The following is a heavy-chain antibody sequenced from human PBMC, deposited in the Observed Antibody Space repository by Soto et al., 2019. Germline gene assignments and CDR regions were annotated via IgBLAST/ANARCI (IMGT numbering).Heavy chain of an antibody. Sequence: EVQLLESGEGLVQPGGSLKLSCAASGFTFSSYAMSWVRQAPGKGLEWVSGIGGSGGNTYYADSVKGRFTISRDNSXDTLFLQMTSLRAEDTAEYYCARVVRYFDTPYGMDVWGQGTTVTVSS. D-gene: IGHD3-9*01. CDR1: GFTFSSYA. CDR2: IGGSGGNT. J-gene: IGHJ6*02. V-gene: IGHV3-23*01. CDR3: ARVVRYFDTPYGMDV.